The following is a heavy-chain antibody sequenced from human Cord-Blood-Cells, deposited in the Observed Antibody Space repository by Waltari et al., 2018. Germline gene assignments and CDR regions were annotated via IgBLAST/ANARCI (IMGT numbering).Heavy chain of an antibody. CDR3: ARSGPRSYFDY. D-gene: IGHD3-10*01. Sequence: QLQLQESGPGLVKPSETLYLTCTVSGGSLSSSRYSWGWIRQPPGKGLELIGSIDYSGSTNDNPSLRSRVTISVDTSKNQFSLNLGSVTAADTAVYYCARSGPRSYFDYWGQGTLVTVSS. CDR1: GGSLSSSRYS. V-gene: IGHV4-39*01. CDR2: IDYSGST. J-gene: IGHJ4*02.